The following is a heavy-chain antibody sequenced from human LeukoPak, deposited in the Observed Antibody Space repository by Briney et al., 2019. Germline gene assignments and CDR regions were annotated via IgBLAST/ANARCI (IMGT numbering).Heavy chain of an antibody. Sequence: GGSLRLSCAASGLTLSRYAMHWVRQAPDKGLEWMAGISDGGSDKYYADSVRGRFTISRDNSENTLSLQMSSLRAEDTAVYYCARGISSGIVVTAIAYWGERAPFTVSS. J-gene: IGHJ4*02. CDR1: GLTLSRYA. CDR2: ISDGGSDK. D-gene: IGHD2-21*02. V-gene: IGHV3-30-3*01. CDR3: ARGISSGIVVTAIAY.